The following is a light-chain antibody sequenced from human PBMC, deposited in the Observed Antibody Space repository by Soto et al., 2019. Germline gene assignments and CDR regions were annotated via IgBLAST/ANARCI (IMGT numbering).Light chain of an antibody. J-gene: IGKJ5*01. CDR2: DAS. V-gene: IGKV1-5*01. CDR1: QSISSW. Sequence: DIVMAQSPSTLSASVGDRVAITCRASQSISSWLAWYQQKPGKAPKLLIYDASSLESGVPSRFSGSGSGTEFTLTISSLQPDDFATYYCQQYNSWITFGQGTRLEIK. CDR3: QQYNSWIT.